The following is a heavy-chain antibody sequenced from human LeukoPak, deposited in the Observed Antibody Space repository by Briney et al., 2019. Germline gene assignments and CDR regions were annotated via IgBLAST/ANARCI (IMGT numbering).Heavy chain of an antibody. CDR2: ISYDGSNK. D-gene: IGHD3-22*01. V-gene: IGHV3-30*18. J-gene: IGHJ4*02. CDR1: GFTFDDYG. Sequence: GGSLRLSCAASGFTFDDYGMHWVRQAPGKGLEWVAVISYDGSNKYYADSVKGRFTISRDNSKNTLYLQMNSLRAEDTAVYYCAKDHEDGGYYFDYWGQGTLVTVSS. CDR3: AKDHEDGGYYFDY.